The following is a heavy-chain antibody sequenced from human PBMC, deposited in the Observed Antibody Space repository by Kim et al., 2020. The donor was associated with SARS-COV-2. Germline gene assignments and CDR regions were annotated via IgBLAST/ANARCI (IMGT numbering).Heavy chain of an antibody. CDR2: ISYDGSNK. J-gene: IGHJ5*02. D-gene: IGHD4-17*01. Sequence: GGSLRLSCAASGFTFSSYAMHWVRQAPGKGLEWVAVISYDGSNKYYADSVKGRFTISRDNSKNTLYLQMNSLRAEDTAVYYCARDGGMGDYGDYWGDEGSVETGPKLKGFDPWGQGTLVTVSS. V-gene: IGHV3-30-3*01. CDR3: ARDGGMGDYGDYWGDEGSVETGPKLKGFDP. CDR1: GFTFSSYA.